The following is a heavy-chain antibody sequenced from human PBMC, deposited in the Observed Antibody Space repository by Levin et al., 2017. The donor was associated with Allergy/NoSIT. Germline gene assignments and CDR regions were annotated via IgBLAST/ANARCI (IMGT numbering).Heavy chain of an antibody. Sequence: GGSLRLSCAASGFTFSSYGMHWVRQAPGKGLEWVAVIWYDGSNKYYADSVKGRFTISRDNSKNTLYLQMNSLRAEDTAVYYCARGAVLRYFDWLYHDLAFDRPPDYWGQGTLVTVSS. D-gene: IGHD3-9*01. V-gene: IGHV3-33*01. CDR1: GFTFSSYG. CDR3: ARGAVLRYFDWLYHDLAFDRPPDY. CDR2: IWYDGSNK. J-gene: IGHJ4*02.